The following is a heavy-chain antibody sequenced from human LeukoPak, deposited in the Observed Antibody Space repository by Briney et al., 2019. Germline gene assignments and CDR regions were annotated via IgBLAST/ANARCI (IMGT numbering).Heavy chain of an antibody. CDR1: GFTFSNYG. Sequence: GGSLRLSCAASGFTFSNYGMHWVRQAPGKGLEWVAFIRYDGTNKYYADSVKGRFTISRDNSKNTLYLQMNSLRPEDTAVHYCAKRGPNHGWYFDLWGRGTLVTVSS. J-gene: IGHJ2*01. V-gene: IGHV3-30*02. CDR3: AKRGPNHGWYFDL. D-gene: IGHD3-10*01. CDR2: IRYDGTNK.